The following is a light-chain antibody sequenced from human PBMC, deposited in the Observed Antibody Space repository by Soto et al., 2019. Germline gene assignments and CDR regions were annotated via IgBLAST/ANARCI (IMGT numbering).Light chain of an antibody. CDR1: QTVRNNY. Sequence: EFVLTQSAGTVSLSPGERATLSCRGSQTVRNNYLAWYQQKPGQAPRLVIYDASSRATGIPDRFSGGGSGTDFTLTISRLEPEDFAVYYCQQRSNWPITFGPGTRLEIK. CDR2: DAS. CDR3: QQRSNWPIT. V-gene: IGKV3D-20*02. J-gene: IGKJ5*01.